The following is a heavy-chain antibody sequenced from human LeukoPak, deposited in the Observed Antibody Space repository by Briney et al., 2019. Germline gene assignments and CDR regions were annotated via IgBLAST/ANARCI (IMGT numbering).Heavy chain of an antibody. CDR1: GGSISSYY. D-gene: IGHD6-6*01. Sequence: PSETLSLTCTVSGGSISSYYWGWIRQPPGKGLEWIGSIYYSGSTYYNPSLKSRVTISVDTSKNQFSLKLSSVTAADTAVYYCASPLVEYSSLAHDYWGQGTLVTVSS. V-gene: IGHV4-39*07. CDR2: IYYSGST. J-gene: IGHJ4*02. CDR3: ASPLVEYSSLAHDY.